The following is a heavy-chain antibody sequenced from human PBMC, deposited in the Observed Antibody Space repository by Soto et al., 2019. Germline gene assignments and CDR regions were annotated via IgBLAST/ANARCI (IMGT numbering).Heavy chain of an antibody. V-gene: IGHV1-69*13. Sequence: SVKVSCKASGGTFSSYAISWVRQAPGQWLEWMGGIIPIFGTANYAQKFQGRVTITADESTSTAYMELSSLRSEDTAVYYCARGADFWSGYSLYYYYYGMDVWGQGTTVTVSS. J-gene: IGHJ6*02. CDR1: GGTFSSYA. CDR3: ARGADFWSGYSLYYYYYGMDV. CDR2: IIPIFGTA. D-gene: IGHD3-3*01.